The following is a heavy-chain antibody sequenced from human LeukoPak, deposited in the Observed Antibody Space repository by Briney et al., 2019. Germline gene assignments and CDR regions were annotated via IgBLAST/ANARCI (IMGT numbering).Heavy chain of an antibody. J-gene: IGHJ4*02. CDR2: IYHIGST. V-gene: IGHV4-59*01. Sequence: SETLSLTCSVSGDSIGTYCWTWIRQPPGKGLEWLGHIYHIGSTNSNTSLKSRVSMSLDTSKNQLSLDITSVTAADTAVYYCAREDYVGLHQDWGQGILVTVSS. CDR3: AREDYVGLHQD. CDR1: GDSIGTYC. D-gene: IGHD3-10*02.